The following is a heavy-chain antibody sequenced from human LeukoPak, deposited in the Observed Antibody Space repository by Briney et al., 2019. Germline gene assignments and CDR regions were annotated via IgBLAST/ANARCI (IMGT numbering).Heavy chain of an antibody. Sequence: GGSLRLSCAASGFTFSSYNMIWVRQAPGKGLEWVSFITSSSSSTFYADSLVGRFTVSRDNAQNSLYLQMNSLRVEDTAVYYCARRVLRFLESNWFDPWGQGTLVTVSS. V-gene: IGHV3-21*01. CDR1: GFTFSSYN. CDR2: ITSSSSST. J-gene: IGHJ5*02. D-gene: IGHD3-3*01. CDR3: ARRVLRFLESNWFDP.